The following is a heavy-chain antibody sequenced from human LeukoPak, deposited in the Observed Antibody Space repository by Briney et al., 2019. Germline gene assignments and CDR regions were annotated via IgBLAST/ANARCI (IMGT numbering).Heavy chain of an antibody. V-gene: IGHV3-64D*06. CDR3: VKSIAVAGAVDY. Sequence: GGSLRLSCLASGLPFSTYAMHWVRQAPGKGLEYVSAISSSGGNTYYADSVKGRFTISRDNSRNTLYLQMSSLRVEDTALYHCVKSIAVAGAVDYWGQGTLVTVSS. J-gene: IGHJ4*02. D-gene: IGHD6-19*01. CDR2: ISSSGGNT. CDR1: GLPFSTYA.